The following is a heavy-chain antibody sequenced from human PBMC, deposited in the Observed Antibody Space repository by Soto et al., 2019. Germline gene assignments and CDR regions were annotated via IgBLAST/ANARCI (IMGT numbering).Heavy chain of an antibody. D-gene: IGHD2-2*02. Sequence: GGSLSLSCVASGFTFSDHYMTWIRQAPGKGLEWLSYISTSSSYTNYADSVKGRFTISRDNSRSMLFLHVNSLRAEDTAIYFCVKDRIPDGRWNFDYWGQGTVVTVSS. J-gene: IGHJ4*02. V-gene: IGHV3-11*05. CDR2: ISTSSSYT. CDR3: VKDRIPDGRWNFDY. CDR1: GFTFSDHY.